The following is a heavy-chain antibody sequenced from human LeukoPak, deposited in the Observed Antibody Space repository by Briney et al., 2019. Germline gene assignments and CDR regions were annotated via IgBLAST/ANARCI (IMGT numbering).Heavy chain of an antibody. CDR3: ARDYYDSSGCYVAPDDAFDI. J-gene: IGHJ3*02. CDR1: GYTFTSYY. D-gene: IGHD3-22*01. V-gene: IGHV1-46*01. CDR2: INPSGGST. Sequence: ASVKVSCKASGYTFTSYYMHWVRQAPGQGLEWMGIINPSGGSTSYAQKFQGRVTMTRDMSTSTVYMELSSLRSEDTAVYYCARDYYDSSGCYVAPDDAFDIWGQGTMVTVSS.